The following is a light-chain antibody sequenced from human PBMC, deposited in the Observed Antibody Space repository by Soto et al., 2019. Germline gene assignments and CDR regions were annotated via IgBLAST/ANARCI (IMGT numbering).Light chain of an antibody. CDR3: QQYGSSPRT. Sequence: EIVLTQSPGTLSLYPGDRATLSCRASQSVRNSYLAGYQQRRGQAPRLPIYGESTRVTGIPEKFSGSGSGTDFTLTISRLEPEDFPVYYCQQYGSSPRTFGQGTKVEI. CDR2: GES. CDR1: QSVRNSY. V-gene: IGKV3-20*01. J-gene: IGKJ1*01.